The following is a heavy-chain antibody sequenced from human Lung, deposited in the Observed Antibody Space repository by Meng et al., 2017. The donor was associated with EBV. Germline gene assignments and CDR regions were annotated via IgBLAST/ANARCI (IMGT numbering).Heavy chain of an antibody. Sequence: QVQRQESRPGLVQPSPTLSLTGPVSGGSIRFGDYYWSCIRQPPGKGLEWIGYIYDSGSTSYNPSLMSRVTISVDTSRNQFSLKLTSVTAADTAVYYCAREYSSSSGLPGPWGQGTLVTVSS. CDR1: GGSIRFGDYY. V-gene: IGHV4-30-4*08. CDR2: IYDSGST. J-gene: IGHJ5*02. CDR3: AREYSSSSGLPGP. D-gene: IGHD6-6*01.